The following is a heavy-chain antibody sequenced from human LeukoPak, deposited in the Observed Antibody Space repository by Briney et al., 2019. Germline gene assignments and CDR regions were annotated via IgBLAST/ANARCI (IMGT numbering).Heavy chain of an antibody. J-gene: IGHJ6*03. Sequence: SETLSLTCAVYGGSFSGYYWSWIRQPPGKGLEWIGEINHNGSTNYNPSLKSRVTISVDTSKNQSSLKLSSVTAADTAVYYCARELIGYCSSTSCLGYMDVWGKGTTVTVSS. D-gene: IGHD2-2*01. CDR1: GGSFSGYY. CDR3: ARELIGYCSSTSCLGYMDV. V-gene: IGHV4-34*01. CDR2: INHNGST.